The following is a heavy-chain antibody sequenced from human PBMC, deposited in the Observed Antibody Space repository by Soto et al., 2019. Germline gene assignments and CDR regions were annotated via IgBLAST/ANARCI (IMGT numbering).Heavy chain of an antibody. V-gene: IGHV3-23*01. Sequence: EVQLLESGGGLVQPGGSLRLSCTASGFTFDTYAMSWVRQAPGKGLEWVSSISSGGAHTYYADSVKGRFPISRDNSKNTLCLQLNSLRAEDMAVYSCAREIRPSCGGDCYWGRPLDTWGQGTLVTVSS. CDR2: ISSGGAHT. CDR3: AREIRPSCGGDCYWGRPLDT. J-gene: IGHJ5*02. CDR1: GFTFDTYA. D-gene: IGHD2-21*02.